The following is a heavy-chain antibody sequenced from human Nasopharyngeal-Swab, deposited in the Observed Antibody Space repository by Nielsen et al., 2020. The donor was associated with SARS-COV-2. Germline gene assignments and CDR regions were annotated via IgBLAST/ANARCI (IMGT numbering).Heavy chain of an antibody. V-gene: IGHV4-59*01. CDR3: ARVFKESSFSSSSGPFDY. Sequence: SETLSLTCTVSGGSISSYYWSWIRQPPGKGLEWIGYIYYSGSTNYNPSLKSRVTMSVDTSKNQFSLKLSSVTAADTAVYYCARVFKESSFSSSSGPFDYWGQGTLVTVSS. D-gene: IGHD6-6*01. CDR2: IYYSGST. CDR1: GGSISSYY. J-gene: IGHJ4*02.